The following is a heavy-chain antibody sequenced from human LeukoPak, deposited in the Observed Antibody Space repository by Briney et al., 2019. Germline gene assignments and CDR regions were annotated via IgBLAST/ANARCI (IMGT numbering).Heavy chain of an antibody. V-gene: IGHV4-39*02. D-gene: IGHD3-10*01. Sequence: SETLSLTCAVSGGSISSAGCYWGWIRQPPGKGLEWIGSIYYSGSTYYNPSLKSRVTISVDTSKNHFSLKLSSVNAADTAVYYCAGRGGGGSIDYWGQGALVTVSS. J-gene: IGHJ4*02. CDR3: AGRGGGGSIDY. CDR1: GGSISSAGCY. CDR2: IYYSGST.